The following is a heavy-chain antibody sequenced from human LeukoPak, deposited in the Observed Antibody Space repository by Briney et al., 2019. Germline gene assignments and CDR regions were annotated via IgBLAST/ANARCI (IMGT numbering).Heavy chain of an antibody. CDR1: GGSISSYQ. Sequence: KTSETLSLTCTVSGGSISSYQWSWIRQPPGKGLEWIGYIYYSGSSNYNPSLKSRVTISVDTSKNQFSLKLSSVTAADTAVYYCARHYYDRPFDCWGQGTLVTVSS. CDR2: IYYSGSS. D-gene: IGHD3-22*01. J-gene: IGHJ4*02. CDR3: ARHYYDRPFDC. V-gene: IGHV4-59*08.